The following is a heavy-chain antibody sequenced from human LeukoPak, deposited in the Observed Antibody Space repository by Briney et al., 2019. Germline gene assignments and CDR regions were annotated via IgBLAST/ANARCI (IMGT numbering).Heavy chain of an antibody. CDR2: IYNGVNT. CDR1: GASVSSASY. D-gene: IGHD1-26*01. Sequence: PSEALSLTCTVSGASVSSASYWTWIRQPPGKGVEWIAHIYNGVNTNYNPSLKSRVTISVDTSKNQFSLRLNSVTAADTAVYYCARSRAFNSGAFDPWGQGSLVTVSS. J-gene: IGHJ5*02. CDR3: ARSRAFNSGAFDP. V-gene: IGHV4-61*01.